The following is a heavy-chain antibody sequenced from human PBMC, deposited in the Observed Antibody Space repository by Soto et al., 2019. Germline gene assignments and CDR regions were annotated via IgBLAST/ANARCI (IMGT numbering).Heavy chain of an antibody. CDR1: GGTFSSYA. CDR3: ASNYYDSSAYHNAFDI. J-gene: IGHJ3*02. Sequence: SVKVSCKASGGTFSSYAISWGRQAPVQGLEWMGGIIPIFGTANYAQKFQGRVTITADESTSTAYMELSSLRSEDTAVYYCASNYYDSSAYHNAFDIWGQGTMVTVSS. D-gene: IGHD3-22*01. V-gene: IGHV1-69*01. CDR2: IIPIFGTA.